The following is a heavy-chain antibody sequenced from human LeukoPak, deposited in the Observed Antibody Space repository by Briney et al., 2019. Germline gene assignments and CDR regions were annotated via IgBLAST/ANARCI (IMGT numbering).Heavy chain of an antibody. J-gene: IGHJ4*02. Sequence: PGGSLRLSCEASGFTFSSYNMNWVRQAPGKGLEWVSYISSSGSTIYYADSVKGRFTISRDNAKNSLYLQMNSLRAEDTAVYYCARFDSSGYYYVWDYFDYWGQGTLVTVSS. CDR1: GFTFSSYN. V-gene: IGHV3-48*04. D-gene: IGHD3-22*01. CDR3: ARFDSSGYYYVWDYFDY. CDR2: ISSSGSTI.